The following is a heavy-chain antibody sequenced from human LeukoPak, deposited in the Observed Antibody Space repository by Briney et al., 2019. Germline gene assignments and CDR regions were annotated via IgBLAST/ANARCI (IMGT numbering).Heavy chain of an antibody. J-gene: IGHJ5*02. V-gene: IGHV4-59*01. CDR2: IYYSGST. CDR3: ARGDVAWFDP. D-gene: IGHD2-21*01. Sequence: SGTLSLTCTVSGGSISSYYWSWIRQPPGKGLEWIGYIYYSGSTNYNPSLKSRVTISVDTSKNQFSLKLSSVTAADTAVYYCARGDVAWFDPWGQGTLVTVSS. CDR1: GGSISSYY.